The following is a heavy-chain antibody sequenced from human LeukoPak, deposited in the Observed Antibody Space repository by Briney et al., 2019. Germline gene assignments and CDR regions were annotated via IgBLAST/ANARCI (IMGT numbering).Heavy chain of an antibody. V-gene: IGHV3-23*01. CDR1: GFTSSSYA. D-gene: IGHD2-15*01. CDR3: ARYCSGGRCYSGLDP. CDR2: ITDST. J-gene: IGHJ5*02. Sequence: GGSLRLSCAASGFTSSSYAMTWVRQAPGKGLEWVSAITDSTYFADSVKGRFTISRDSSKNTVYLQMNSLRAEDTAVYYCARYCSGGRCYSGLDPWGQGALVTVSS.